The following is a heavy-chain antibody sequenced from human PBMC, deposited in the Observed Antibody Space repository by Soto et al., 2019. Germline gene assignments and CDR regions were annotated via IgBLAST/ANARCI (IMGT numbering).Heavy chain of an antibody. CDR3: ARGYCSGGSCWYYYGMDV. Sequence: SVKVSCKASGGTFSSYAISWVRQAPGQGLEWMGGIIPIFGTANYAQKFQGRVTITADESTSTAYMELSSLRSEDTAVYYCARGYCSGGSCWYYYGMDVWGQGTTVTVSS. CDR1: GGTFSSYA. CDR2: IIPIFGTA. D-gene: IGHD2-15*01. J-gene: IGHJ6*02. V-gene: IGHV1-69*13.